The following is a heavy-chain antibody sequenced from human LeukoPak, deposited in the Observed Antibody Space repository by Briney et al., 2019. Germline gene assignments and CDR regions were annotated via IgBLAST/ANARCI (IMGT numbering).Heavy chain of an antibody. V-gene: IGHV4-59*01. CDR2: IYYSGST. CDR3: ARRVRGVIYFDY. D-gene: IGHD3-10*01. J-gene: IGHJ4*02. CDR1: GGSISSYY. Sequence: PSETLSPTCTVSGGSISSYYWSWIRQPPGKGLEWIGYIYYSGSTNYNPSLKSRVTISVKTSKNQFSLKLRSVTAADTAVYYCARRVRGVIYFDYWGQGTLVTVSS.